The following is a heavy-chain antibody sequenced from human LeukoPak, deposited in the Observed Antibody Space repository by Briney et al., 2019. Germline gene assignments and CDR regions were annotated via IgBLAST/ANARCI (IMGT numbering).Heavy chain of an antibody. CDR2: INPNSGDT. J-gene: IGHJ4*02. CDR1: GYTFTAYY. Sequence: ASVKVSCKASGYTFTAYYMHWVRQAPGQGLEWMGWINPNSGDTKIAQKFQGRVTMTRDTSISTAYMELSSLTSDDTAVYYCARGPNYYDSSGFHYRDWGQGTLVTVSS. D-gene: IGHD3-22*01. CDR3: ARGPNYYDSSGFHYRD. V-gene: IGHV1-2*02.